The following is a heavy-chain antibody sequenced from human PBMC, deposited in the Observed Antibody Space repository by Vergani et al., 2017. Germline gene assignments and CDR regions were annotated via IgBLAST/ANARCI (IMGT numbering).Heavy chain of an antibody. V-gene: IGHV4-34*01. CDR1: GGSFSGYY. J-gene: IGHJ6*03. CDR2: INHSGST. CDR3: ARVAVENVESGYYYMDV. Sequence: QVQLQQWGAGLLKPSETLSLTCAVYGGSFSGYYWSWIRQPPGKGLEWIGEINHSGSTNYNPSLKSRVTISVDTSKNQFSLKLSSVTAADTAVYYCARVAVENVESGYYYMDVWGKGTTVTVSS. D-gene: IGHD2-21*01.